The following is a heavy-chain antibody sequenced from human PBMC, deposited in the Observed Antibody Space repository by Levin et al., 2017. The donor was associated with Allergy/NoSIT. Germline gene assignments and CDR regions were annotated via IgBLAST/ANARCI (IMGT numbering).Heavy chain of an antibody. CDR1: GFTFSSYS. Sequence: GESLKISCAASGFTFSSYSMNWVRQAPGKGLEWVSSISSSSSYIYYADSVKGRFTISRDNAKNSLYLQMNSLRAEDTAVYYCAEGGVLRYFDRGENSYYYMDVWGKGTTVTVSS. V-gene: IGHV3-21*01. CDR3: AEGGVLRYFDRGENSYYYMDV. D-gene: IGHD3-9*01. CDR2: ISSSSSYI. J-gene: IGHJ6*03.